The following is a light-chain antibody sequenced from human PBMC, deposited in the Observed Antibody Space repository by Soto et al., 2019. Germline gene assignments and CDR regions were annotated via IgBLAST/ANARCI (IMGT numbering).Light chain of an antibody. Sequence: EIVMTQSPATLSVSPGERATLSCRASQSVSSNLAWYQQKPGQAPRLLIYGASTRATGIPARFSGSGSGTEFTLTISSLQSEDFEVYYCQKYNNWPPTFGQGTKVEIK. V-gene: IGKV3-15*01. CDR1: QSVSSN. CDR3: QKYNNWPPT. J-gene: IGKJ1*01. CDR2: GAS.